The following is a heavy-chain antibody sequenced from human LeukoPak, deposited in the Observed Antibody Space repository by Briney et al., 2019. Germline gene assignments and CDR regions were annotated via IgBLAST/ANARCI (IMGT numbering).Heavy chain of an antibody. CDR2: IYYSGST. D-gene: IGHD3-3*01. CDR3: ARDYYDFWSGYYSYYFDY. CDR1: GGSISSYY. Sequence: PSETLSLTCTVSGGSISSYYWSWIRQPPGKGLEWIGYIYYSGSTNYNPSLKSRVTISVDTSKNQFSLKLSSVTAADTAVYYCARDYYDFWSGYYSYYFDYWGQGTLVTVSS. V-gene: IGHV4-59*12. J-gene: IGHJ4*02.